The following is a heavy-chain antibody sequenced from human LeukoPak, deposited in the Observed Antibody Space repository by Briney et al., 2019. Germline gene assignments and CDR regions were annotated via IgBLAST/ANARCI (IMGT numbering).Heavy chain of an antibody. J-gene: IGHJ3*02. Sequence: SQTLSLTCTVSGCSISSGGYYWSWIPQHPGKGLEWIGYIYYSGSTYYNPSLKSRVTISVDTSKNQFSLKLSSVTAADTAVYYCARDGSGSYYRDAFDIWGQGTMVTVSS. CDR3: ARDGSGSYYRDAFDI. CDR1: GCSISSGGYY. CDR2: IYYSGST. D-gene: IGHD3-10*01. V-gene: IGHV4-31*03.